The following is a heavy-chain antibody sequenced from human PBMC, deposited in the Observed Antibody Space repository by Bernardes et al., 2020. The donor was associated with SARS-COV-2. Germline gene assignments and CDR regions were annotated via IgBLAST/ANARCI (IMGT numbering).Heavy chain of an antibody. CDR3: ARDREDIVVVPAAAPPGEYDY. D-gene: IGHD2-2*01. CDR2: ISAYNGNT. V-gene: IGHV1-18*01. Sequence: ASVKASCKASGYTFTSYGISWVRQAPGQGLEWMGWISAYNGNTNYAQKLQGRVTMTTDTSTSTAYMELRSLRSDDTAVYYCARDREDIVVVPAAAPPGEYDYWGQGTLVTVSS. CDR1: GYTFTSYG. J-gene: IGHJ4*02.